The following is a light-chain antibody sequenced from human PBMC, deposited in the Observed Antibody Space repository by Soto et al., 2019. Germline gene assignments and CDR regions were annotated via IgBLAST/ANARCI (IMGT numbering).Light chain of an antibody. CDR2: ASS. V-gene: IGKV3-20*01. Sequence: EIVLTQSPGTLSLSPGERATLSCRASQSVSSCYLDWYQQKPGQAPRLLIYASSSRATGIPDRFSGSGSGTDFTLTSSRLEPEDFAVYYCQHYGRPPWTFGQGTKVEIK. CDR3: QHYGRPPWT. J-gene: IGKJ1*01. CDR1: QSVSSCY.